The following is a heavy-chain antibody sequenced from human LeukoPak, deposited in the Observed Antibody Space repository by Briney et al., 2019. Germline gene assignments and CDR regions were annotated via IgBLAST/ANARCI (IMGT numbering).Heavy chain of an antibody. CDR2: IIPILGIA. J-gene: IGHJ3*02. CDR1: GGTFSSYT. CDR3: ARDRTPYCSSTSCYDAFDI. Sequence: GASVKVSCKASGGTFSSYTISWVRQAPGQGLERMGRIIPILGIANYAQKFQGRVTITADKSTSTAYMELSSLRSEDTAVYYCARDRTPYCSSTSCYDAFDIWGQGTMVTVSS. V-gene: IGHV1-69*04. D-gene: IGHD2-2*01.